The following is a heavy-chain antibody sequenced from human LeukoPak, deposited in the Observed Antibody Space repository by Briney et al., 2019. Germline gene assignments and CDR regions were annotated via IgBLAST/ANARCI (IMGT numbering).Heavy chain of an antibody. D-gene: IGHD3-10*01. Sequence: ASVKVSCKASGYTFTSYYMHWVRQAPGQGLEWMGIINPGGGSTSYAQKFQGRVTMTRDTSTSTVYMELSSLRSEDTAVYYCARGGTMVRGVIIYFDYWGQGTLVTVSS. J-gene: IGHJ4*02. CDR2: INPGGGST. CDR3: ARGGTMVRGVIIYFDY. V-gene: IGHV1-46*01. CDR1: GYTFTSYY.